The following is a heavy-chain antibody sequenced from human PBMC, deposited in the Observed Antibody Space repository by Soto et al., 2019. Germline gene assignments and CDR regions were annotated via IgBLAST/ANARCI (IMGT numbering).Heavy chain of an antibody. V-gene: IGHV3-21*01. D-gene: IGHD3-16*02. J-gene: IGHJ4*02. CDR3: AREAAANYDYIWGSYRSGFYFDY. CDR1: GFTFSSYS. Sequence: GGSLRLSCAASGFTFSSYSMNWVRQAPGKGLEWVSSISSSSSYIYYADSVKGRFTISRDNAKNSLYLQMNSLRAEDTAVYYCAREAAANYDYIWGSYRSGFYFDYWGQGTLVTVSS. CDR2: ISSSSSYI.